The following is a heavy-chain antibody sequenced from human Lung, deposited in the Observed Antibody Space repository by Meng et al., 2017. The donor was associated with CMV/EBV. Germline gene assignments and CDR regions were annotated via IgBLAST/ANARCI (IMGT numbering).Heavy chain of an antibody. CDR3: PRGGRDLDY. D-gene: IGHD3-10*01. CDR1: GLTTISNYW. CDR2: IKQDGSEK. V-gene: IGHV3-7*01. J-gene: IGHJ4*02. Sequence: GGSLKLXCAGSGLTTISNYWMSWVRQAPGKGLEWLANIKQDGSEKYYVDSVKGRFTIYRENTNTSLYLQMSSLRAEDTAVYYCPRGGRDLDYWGQGTLVTVSS.